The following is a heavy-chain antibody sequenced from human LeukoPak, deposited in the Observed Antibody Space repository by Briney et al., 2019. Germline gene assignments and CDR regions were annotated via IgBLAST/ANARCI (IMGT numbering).Heavy chain of an antibody. V-gene: IGHV1-8*01. CDR3: ARNRTPVQENYSSGWRNGMDV. CDR1: GYTFTSYD. J-gene: IGHJ6*02. D-gene: IGHD6-19*01. CDR2: MNPNSGNT. Sequence: VASVKVSCKASGYTFTSYDIDWVRQAPGPGLEWMGWMNPNSGNTGYAQKFQGRVTMTRNTSISTAYMELSSLRTDDTDVYYCARNRTPVQENYSSGWRNGMDVWGQGTTVTVSS.